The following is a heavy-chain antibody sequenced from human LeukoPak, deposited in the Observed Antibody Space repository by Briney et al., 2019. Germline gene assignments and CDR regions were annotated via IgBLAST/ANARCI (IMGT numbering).Heavy chain of an antibody. CDR2: IRSKAYGGTT. D-gene: IGHD3-22*01. CDR3: TRDIEGLGNYYDSSGYYSRFDY. Sequence: GGSLRLSCTASGFTFGDYAMSWFRQAPGKGLEWVGSIRSKAYGGTTEYAASVKGRFTISRDDSKSIAYLQMNSLKTEDTAVYYCTRDIEGLGNYYDSSGYYSRFDYWGQGTLVTVSS. J-gene: IGHJ4*02. V-gene: IGHV3-49*03. CDR1: GFTFGDYA.